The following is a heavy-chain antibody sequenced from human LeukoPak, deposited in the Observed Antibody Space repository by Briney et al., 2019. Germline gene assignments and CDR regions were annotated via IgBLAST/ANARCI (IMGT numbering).Heavy chain of an antibody. CDR3: AKAPTMVRGPYYYYMDV. CDR1: GFTFSSYG. J-gene: IGHJ6*03. CDR2: ISGSGGST. Sequence: GGTLRLSCAASGFTFSSYGMSWVRQAPGKGLEWVSAISGSGGSTYYADSVKGRFTISRDNSKNTLYLQMNSLRAEDTAVYYCAKAPTMVRGPYYYYMDVWGKGTTVTISS. D-gene: IGHD3-10*01. V-gene: IGHV3-23*01.